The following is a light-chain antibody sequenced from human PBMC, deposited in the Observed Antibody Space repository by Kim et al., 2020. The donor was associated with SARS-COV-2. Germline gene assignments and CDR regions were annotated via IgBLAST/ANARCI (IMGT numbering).Light chain of an antibody. V-gene: IGKV3-11*01. CDR2: DAS. J-gene: IGKJ4*01. CDR1: QSVSSH. CDR3: QQRSDWVT. Sequence: LSPGERTTLSCRTSQSVSSHLAGYKQKPGQAPRLLIYDASKRATGVPARFSGSGSGTEFTLTIGSLEPEDFAVYYCQQRSDWVTFGGGTKVDIK.